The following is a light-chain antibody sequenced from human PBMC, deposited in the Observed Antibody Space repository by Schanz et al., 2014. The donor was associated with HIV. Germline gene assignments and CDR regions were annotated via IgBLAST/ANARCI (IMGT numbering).Light chain of an antibody. CDR1: QGIRND. Sequence: DIQMTPSPSSLSASVGNRVTITCRASQGIRNDSGWYQQKPGKAPKRLIYGASSLQSGVPSRFIGSGSGTEFTLTISSLQPDDFATYYCQQYDRSSWTFGLGTKVETK. CDR3: QQYDRSSWT. V-gene: IGKV1-17*01. J-gene: IGKJ1*01. CDR2: GAS.